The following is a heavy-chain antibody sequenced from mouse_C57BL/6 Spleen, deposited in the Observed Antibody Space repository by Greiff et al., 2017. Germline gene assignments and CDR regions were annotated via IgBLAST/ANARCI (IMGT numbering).Heavy chain of an antibody. CDR3: ERAIYDGCWRYFDF. CDR1: GYTFTSYG. J-gene: IGHJ1*03. V-gene: IGHV1-81*01. Sequence: QVQLKESGAELARPGASVKLSCKASGYTFTSYGISWVKQRTGQGLEWIGEIYPRSGNTYYNEKFKGKATLTADKSSSTAYMELRSLTSEDSAVXVCERAIYDGCWRYFDFWGTGTMVTVSA. D-gene: IGHD2-3*01. CDR2: IYPRSGNT.